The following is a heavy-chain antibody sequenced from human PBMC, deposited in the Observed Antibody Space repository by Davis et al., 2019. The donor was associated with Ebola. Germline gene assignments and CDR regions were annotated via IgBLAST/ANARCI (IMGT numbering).Heavy chain of an antibody. CDR2: IYYSGST. D-gene: IGHD3-22*01. CDR1: GGSFSGYY. Sequence: SETLSLTCAVYGGSFSGYYWSWIRQPPGKGLEWIGYIYYSGSTYYNPSLKSRVTISVDTSKNQFSLKLSSVTAADTAVYYCARSITMIVVEHYFDYWGQGTLVTVSS. V-gene: IGHV4-34*01. CDR3: ARSITMIVVEHYFDY. J-gene: IGHJ4*02.